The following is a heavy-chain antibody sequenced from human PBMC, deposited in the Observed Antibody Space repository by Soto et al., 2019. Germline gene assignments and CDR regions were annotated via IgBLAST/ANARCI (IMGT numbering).Heavy chain of an antibody. J-gene: IGHJ4*02. CDR1: GFTFSSYA. D-gene: IGHD3-22*01. Sequence: QVQLVESGGGVVQPGRSLRLSCAASGFTFSSYAMHWVRQAPGKGLEWVAIISYDGSNKYYADSVKGRFTISRDNSKSTLLLQMNSLRAEDTAVYYCARMDGSGYYGSYFDYWGQGTLVTVSS. V-gene: IGHV3-30-3*01. CDR2: ISYDGSNK. CDR3: ARMDGSGYYGSYFDY.